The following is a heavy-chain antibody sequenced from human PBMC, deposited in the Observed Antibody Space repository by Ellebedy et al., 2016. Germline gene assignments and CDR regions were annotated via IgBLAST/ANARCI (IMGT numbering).Heavy chain of an antibody. CDR2: ISADNGHT. V-gene: IGHV1-18*01. CDR3: AREFSALWFGESLSGMDV. Sequence: ASVQVSCKASGYTFPSYGISWVRQAPGQGVEGMGWISADNGHTNYAHKLQGRGTIPTHTSPSTAYMELRSLRSDDTAVYYCAREFSALWFGESLSGMDVWGQGTTVTVSS. CDR1: GYTFPSYG. J-gene: IGHJ6*02. D-gene: IGHD3-10*01.